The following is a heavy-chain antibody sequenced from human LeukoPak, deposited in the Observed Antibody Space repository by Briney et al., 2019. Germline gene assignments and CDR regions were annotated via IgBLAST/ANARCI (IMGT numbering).Heavy chain of an antibody. J-gene: IGHJ6*02. Sequence: SETLSLTCIVSGGSIGSGGYYSSWILQPPWNGPAGLVDIYYSGSTYYNPSLKSRVTISVDTSKNQFSLKLSSVTAADTAVYYCARDNKWSYYYGMDVWGQGTTVTVSS. CDR1: GGSIGSGGYY. V-gene: IGHV4-30-4*01. D-gene: IGHD2-15*01. CDR3: ARDNKWSYYYGMDV. CDR2: IYYSGST.